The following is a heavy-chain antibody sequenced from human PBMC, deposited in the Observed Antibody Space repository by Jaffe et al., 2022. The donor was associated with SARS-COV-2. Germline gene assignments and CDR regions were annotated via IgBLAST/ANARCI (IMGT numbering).Heavy chain of an antibody. V-gene: IGHV3-21*02. J-gene: IGHJ3*02. CDR3: ATDVYGDYGFDI. Sequence: EVQLVESGGGLVKPGGSLRLSCAASGFTFSSYNMDWVRQAPGKGLEWVSSISGRSTYIYYADSVKGRFTISRDNAKNSLYLQMNSLRAEDTAVYYCATDVYGDYGFDIWGQGTMVTVSS. CDR1: GFTFSSYN. D-gene: IGHD4-17*01. CDR2: ISGRSTYI.